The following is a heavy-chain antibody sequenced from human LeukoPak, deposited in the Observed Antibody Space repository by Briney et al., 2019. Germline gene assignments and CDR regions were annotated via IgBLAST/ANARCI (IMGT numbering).Heavy chain of an antibody. CDR3: ARENYYGSGSPSVAFDI. D-gene: IGHD3-10*01. CDR1: GFTVSSNY. V-gene: IGHV3-66*01. CDR2: IYSGGST. J-gene: IGHJ3*02. Sequence: PGGSLRLSCAASGFTVSSNYMSWVRQAPGKGLEWVSVIYSGGSTYYADSVKGRFTISRDNSKNTLYLQMNSLRAEDTAVYYCARENYYGSGSPSVAFDIWGQGTMVTVSS.